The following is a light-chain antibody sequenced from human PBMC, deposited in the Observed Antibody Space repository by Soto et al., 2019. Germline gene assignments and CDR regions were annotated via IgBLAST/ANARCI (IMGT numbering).Light chain of an antibody. Sequence: DIQMTQSPYSLSASVGDRVTITCRASQSISNYLNWYQQKPVKAPRLLIHAASSLQSGVPSRFSGSVSVTEFSLTISSLQPEDFAIYYCEQSYNAPRTFGPGTKVEIK. V-gene: IGKV1-39*01. CDR3: EQSYNAPRT. CDR1: QSISNY. J-gene: IGKJ1*01. CDR2: AAS.